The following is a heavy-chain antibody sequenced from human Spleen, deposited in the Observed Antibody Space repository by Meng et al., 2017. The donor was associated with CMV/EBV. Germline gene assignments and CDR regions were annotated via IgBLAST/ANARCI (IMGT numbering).Heavy chain of an antibody. CDR2: ISWNSGSI. CDR1: GFTFDDYA. Sequence: SLKISCAASGFTFDDYAMHWVRQAPGKGLEWVSGISWNSGSIGYADSVKGRFTVSRDNAKNSLYLQMNSLRAEDTAVYYCARGSRVTMIVVAPSGWGQGTLVTVSS. D-gene: IGHD3-22*01. CDR3: ARGSRVTMIVVAPSG. V-gene: IGHV3-9*01. J-gene: IGHJ4*02.